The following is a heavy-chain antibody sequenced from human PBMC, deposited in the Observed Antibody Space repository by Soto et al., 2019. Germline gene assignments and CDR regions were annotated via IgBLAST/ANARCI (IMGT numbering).Heavy chain of an antibody. Sequence: PGGSLRLSCAASGFTFSDYYMSWIRQAPGKGLEWISYISSSGSTVYYADSVKGRITISRDNAKNSLYLQINSLRAEDTAVYYCAREGYAASSYYFDYWGQGTLVTVSS. CDR1: GFTFSDYY. CDR2: ISSSGSTV. J-gene: IGHJ4*02. D-gene: IGHD5-18*01. V-gene: IGHV3-11*01. CDR3: AREGYAASSYYFDY.